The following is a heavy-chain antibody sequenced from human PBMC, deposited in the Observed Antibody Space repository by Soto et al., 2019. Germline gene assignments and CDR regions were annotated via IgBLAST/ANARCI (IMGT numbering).Heavy chain of an antibody. J-gene: IGHJ5*02. CDR2: INHSGST. CDR1: GGSFSGYL. CDR3: ARGPLAARRRWFDP. D-gene: IGHD6-6*01. Sequence: QVQLPQVGAGLLKPSETLSLTCAVYGGSFSGYLWSWIRPPPGKGLEGIGEINHSGSTNYNPSLKSRVTISVDTSKNQFSLKLSSVTAADTAVYYCARGPLAARRRWFDPWGQGTLVTVSS. V-gene: IGHV4-34*01.